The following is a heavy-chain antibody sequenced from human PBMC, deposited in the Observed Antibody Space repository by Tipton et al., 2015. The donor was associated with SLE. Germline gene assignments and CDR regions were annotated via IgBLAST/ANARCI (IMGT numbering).Heavy chain of an antibody. J-gene: IGHJ4*02. Sequence: TLSLTCTVSGDSISRHYWTWIRQPPGRGLEWIGCVYDSGRTNYNPSLKSRVTISLDTSKNQFSLKVRSLTAADTAVYYCAREVRGVAVAGDWGQGTLVTVSS. V-gene: IGHV4-59*11. D-gene: IGHD6-19*01. CDR1: GDSISRHY. CDR2: VYDSGRT. CDR3: AREVRGVAVAGD.